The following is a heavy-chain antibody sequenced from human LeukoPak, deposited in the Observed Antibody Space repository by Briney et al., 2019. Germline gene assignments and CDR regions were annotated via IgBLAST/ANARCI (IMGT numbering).Heavy chain of an antibody. Sequence: PSETLSLTCTVSGGSISSYYWSWIRQPPGKGLEWIGYIYYSGSTYYNPSLKSRVTISVDTSKNQFSLKLSSVTAADTAVYYCARAPLGCSGGSCYSSDYYGMDVWGQGTTVTVSS. D-gene: IGHD2-15*01. V-gene: IGHV4-59*12. CDR3: ARAPLGCSGGSCYSSDYYGMDV. CDR2: IYYSGST. J-gene: IGHJ6*02. CDR1: GGSISSYY.